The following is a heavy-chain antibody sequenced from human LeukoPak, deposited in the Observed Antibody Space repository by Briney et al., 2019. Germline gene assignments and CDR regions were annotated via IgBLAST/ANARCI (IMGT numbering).Heavy chain of an antibody. J-gene: IGHJ5*02. V-gene: IGHV1-69*13. CDR2: IIPIFGTA. CDR3: ARDRPGRYCSTISCYSASPFDP. CDR1: GGTFSSYA. Sequence: SVKVSCKASGGTFSSYAISWVRQAPGQGLEWMGGIIPIFGTANYAQKFQGRVTITADESTSTAYMELSSLISEDTAVYYCARDRPGRYCSTISCYSASPFDPWGEGTLVTVSS. D-gene: IGHD2-2*02.